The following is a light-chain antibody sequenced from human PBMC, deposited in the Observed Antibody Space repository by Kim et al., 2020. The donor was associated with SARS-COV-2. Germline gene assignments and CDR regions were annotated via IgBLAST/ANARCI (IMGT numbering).Light chain of an antibody. V-gene: IGKV1-33*01. CDR1: QVISKF. CDR3: LQYNNLPYT. Sequence: SASVGDTVTITCQASQVISKFINWFQQKPGTAPRLLVFDESVLEVGVPSRFRGSGSGTLFTLTINSLQPEDVATYFCLQYNNLPYTFGQGTKLEIK. CDR2: DES. J-gene: IGKJ2*01.